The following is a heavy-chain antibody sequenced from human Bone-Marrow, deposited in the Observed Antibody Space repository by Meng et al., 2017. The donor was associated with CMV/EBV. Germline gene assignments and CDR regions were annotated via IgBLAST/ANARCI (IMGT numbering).Heavy chain of an antibody. Sequence: ASVKVSCKASGYTFSGYYIHWVRQAPGQGLEWMGWINPNGGGTNYAQKFQGRVTMTRDTSISTAYMALSRLTSDDTAVYFCARDRDGYNGQDFWGRGTLVTVSS. CDR3: ARDRDGYNGQDF. CDR2: INPNGGGT. J-gene: IGHJ4*02. D-gene: IGHD5-24*01. V-gene: IGHV1-2*02. CDR1: GYTFSGYY.